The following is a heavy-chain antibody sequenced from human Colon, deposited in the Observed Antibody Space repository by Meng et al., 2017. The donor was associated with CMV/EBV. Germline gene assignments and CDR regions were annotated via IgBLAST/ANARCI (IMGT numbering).Heavy chain of an antibody. CDR1: SISSYY. CDR2: IYYSGST. J-gene: IGHJ4*02. V-gene: IGHV4-39*01. CDR3: ARSNIGEYYGGNKGLFDY. D-gene: IGHD4-23*01. Sequence: SISSYYWGWIRQPPGKGLEWIGSIYYSGSTYYNPSLKSRVTISVDTSKNQFSLKLSSVTAADTAVYYCARSNIGEYYGGNKGLFDYWGQGTLVTVSS.